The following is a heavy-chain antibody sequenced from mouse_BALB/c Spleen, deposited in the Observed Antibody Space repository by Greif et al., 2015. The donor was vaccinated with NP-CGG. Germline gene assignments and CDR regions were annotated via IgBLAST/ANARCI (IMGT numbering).Heavy chain of an antibody. J-gene: IGHJ4*01. CDR3: ARENNYARAMDY. CDR1: GFTFSSYA. CDR2: ISSGGST. V-gene: IGHV5-6-5*01. Sequence: EVQLVESGGGLVKPGGSLKLSCAASGFTFSSYAMSWVRQTPEKRLEWVASISSGGSTYYPDSVKGRFTISRDNARNILYLQMSSLRSEDTAMYYCARENNYARAMDYWGQGTSVTVSS. D-gene: IGHD5-2*01.